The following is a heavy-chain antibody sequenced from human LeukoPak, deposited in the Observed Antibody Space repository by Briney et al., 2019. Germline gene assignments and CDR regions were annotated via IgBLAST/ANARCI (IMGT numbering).Heavy chain of an antibody. V-gene: IGHV4-4*07. J-gene: IGHJ4*02. CDR1: GGSISSYY. CDR3: TRESGAFSPFGF. CDR2: IYTSGST. Sequence: PSETLSLTCTVSGGSISSYYWSWIRQPAGKGLEWIGRIYTSGSTNYNPSLKSRVNMSIDKSKNQLSLELTSVTTADTAIHYCTRESGAFSPFGFWGQGTLVTVSS. D-gene: IGHD1-26*01.